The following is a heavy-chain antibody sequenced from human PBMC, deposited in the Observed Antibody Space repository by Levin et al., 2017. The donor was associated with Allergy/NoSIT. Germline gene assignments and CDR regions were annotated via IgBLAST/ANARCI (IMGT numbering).Heavy chain of an antibody. CDR3: ARGEDCSSTSCYTIDY. J-gene: IGHJ4*02. CDR2: IYYSGST. CDR1: GGSISSYY. V-gene: IGHV4-59*01. D-gene: IGHD2-2*02. Sequence: SSETLSLTCTVSGGSISSYYWSWIRQPPGKGLEWIGYIYYSGSTNYNPSLKSRVTISVDTSKNQFSLKLSSVTAADTAVYYCARGEDCSSTSCYTIDYWGQGTLVTVSS.